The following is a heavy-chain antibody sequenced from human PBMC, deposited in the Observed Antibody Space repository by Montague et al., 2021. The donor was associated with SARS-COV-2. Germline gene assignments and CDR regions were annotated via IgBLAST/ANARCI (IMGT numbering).Heavy chain of an antibody. D-gene: IGHD1-26*01. CDR2: IYHTGST. Sequence: SETLSLTCVVSGDPISTDNWWTWVRLPPGKGLEWDGEIYHTGSTKYKPSLKSRVSMSVDKPWNQFSLRLTSVTAADTAIYYCARKGSGRSDLAYWGQGTLVTVSS. CDR1: GDPISTDNW. J-gene: IGHJ4*02. V-gene: IGHV4-4*02. CDR3: ARKGSGRSDLAY.